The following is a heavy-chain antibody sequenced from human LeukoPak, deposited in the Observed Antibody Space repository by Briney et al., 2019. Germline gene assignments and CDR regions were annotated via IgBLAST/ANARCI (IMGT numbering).Heavy chain of an antibody. CDR3: ARRRGNDVLRYFDWFPSDAFDI. V-gene: IGHV1-2*02. D-gene: IGHD3-9*01. CDR2: INPNSGGT. Sequence: GASVKVSCKASGYTFTSYYMHWVRQAPGQGLEWMGWINPNSGGTNYAQKFQGRVTMTRDTSISTAYMELSRLRSDDTAVYYCARRRGNDVLRYFDWFPSDAFDIWGQGTMVTVSS. CDR1: GYTFTSYY. J-gene: IGHJ3*02.